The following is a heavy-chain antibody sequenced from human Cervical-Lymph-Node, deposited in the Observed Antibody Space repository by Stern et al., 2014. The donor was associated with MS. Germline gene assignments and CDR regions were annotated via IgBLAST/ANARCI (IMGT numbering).Heavy chain of an antibody. CDR1: DFTFNDYA. V-gene: IGHV3-30*18. D-gene: IGHD3-3*01. CDR3: AQDRGRQNFGFWSGYNYYYSMDV. Sequence: VQLVESGGGVVQPGRALRLSCAASDFTFNDYAMHWVRQAPGKGLERVALISYDGSYKYYAAPVKGPFPLPRDSSKSTLYLQMNNLRAEDPAVYFLAQDRGRQNFGFWSGYNYYYSMDVLGQGTTVTVSS. J-gene: IGHJ6*02. CDR2: ISYDGSYK.